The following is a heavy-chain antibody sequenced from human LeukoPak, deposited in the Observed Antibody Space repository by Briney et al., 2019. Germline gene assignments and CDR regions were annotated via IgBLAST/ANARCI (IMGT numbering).Heavy chain of an antibody. V-gene: IGHV3-23*01. CDR1: GFTFSSYG. Sequence: GGSLRLSCAASGFTFSSYGMHWVRQAPGKGLEWVSAISGSGGSTYYADSVKGRFTISRDNSKNTLYLQMNSLRAEDTAVYYCAKRWDGHFDYWGQGTLVTVSS. CDR3: AKRWDGHFDY. J-gene: IGHJ4*02. D-gene: IGHD1-26*01. CDR2: ISGSGGST.